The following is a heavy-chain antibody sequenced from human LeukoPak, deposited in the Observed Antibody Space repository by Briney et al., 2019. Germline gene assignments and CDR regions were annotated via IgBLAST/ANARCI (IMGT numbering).Heavy chain of an antibody. CDR2: IYYSGST. V-gene: IGHV4-59*01. CDR3: ARVEATTAAFDV. Sequence: SETLSLTCTVSGGSISSYYWSWIRQPPGKGLEWIGYIYYSGSTNYNPSLKSRVTISVDTSKNQFSLKLSSVTAADTAVYYCARVEATTAAFDVWGQGTMVTVSS. CDR1: GGSISSYY. D-gene: IGHD5-24*01. J-gene: IGHJ3*01.